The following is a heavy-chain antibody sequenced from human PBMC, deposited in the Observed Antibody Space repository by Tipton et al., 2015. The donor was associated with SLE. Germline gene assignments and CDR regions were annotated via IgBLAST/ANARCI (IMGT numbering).Heavy chain of an antibody. CDR3: ARLEDPFGIFGVPKGWFDP. CDR1: RGSLTGYS. CDR2: IDRDGSP. J-gene: IGHJ5*02. V-gene: IGHV4-34*01. Sequence: GLVKPSETLSLVCVVNRGSLTGYSWNWIRQFPGKGLEWIGEIDRDGSPNYKPSLQNRVTMSVDTSKNQFSLKLTSVTAADTAVYYCARLEDPFGIFGVPKGWFDPWGQGTLVTVSS. D-gene: IGHD3-3*01.